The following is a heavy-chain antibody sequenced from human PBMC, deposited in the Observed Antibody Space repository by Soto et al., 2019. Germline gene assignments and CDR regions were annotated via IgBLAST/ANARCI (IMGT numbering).Heavy chain of an antibody. J-gene: IGHJ4*02. V-gene: IGHV3-7*01. CDR1: GFTFRSYW. Sequence: EVQLVESGGALVQPGGSLRLSCAASGFTFRSYWMTWVRQPPGKGLEWVANIKGDGSEKYYGDSLKGRFTISRDNGKSSLYLQMNNLRAEDTAVYYCARDVVVGGRGLNYWGQGTLVTVSS. CDR3: ARDVVVGGRGLNY. CDR2: IKGDGSEK. D-gene: IGHD1-26*01.